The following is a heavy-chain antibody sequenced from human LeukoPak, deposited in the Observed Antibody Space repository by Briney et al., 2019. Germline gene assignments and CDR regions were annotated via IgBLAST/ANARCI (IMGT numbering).Heavy chain of an antibody. V-gene: IGHV3-30*02. CDR2: IRYDGSNK. CDR1: GFTFSSYG. Sequence: PGGSLRLSCAASGFTFSSYGMHWVRQAPGKGLEWVAFIRYDGSNKYYEDSVKGRFTISRDNSKNTLYLQMNSLRAEDTAVYYCAKVSRYGDYVPIDYWGQGTLVTVSS. D-gene: IGHD4-17*01. J-gene: IGHJ4*02. CDR3: AKVSRYGDYVPIDY.